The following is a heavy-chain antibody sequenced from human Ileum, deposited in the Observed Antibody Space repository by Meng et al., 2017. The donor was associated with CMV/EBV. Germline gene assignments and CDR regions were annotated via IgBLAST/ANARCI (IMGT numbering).Heavy chain of an antibody. V-gene: IGHV4-4*08. D-gene: IGHD1-7*01. CDR1: NGSFNIYY. CDR3: ARAHVIPNGNYMFDY. Sequence: QVHLQESGPGLVKPSETLSLTCRVSNGSFNIYYWSWLRQSPGKGLEFIAYISSSGDTNYNPPLRSRVAISIDTTKEHFSLRLTSVTAADTAVYYCARAHVIPNGNYMFDYWGQGALVTVSS. CDR2: ISSSGDT. J-gene: IGHJ4*02.